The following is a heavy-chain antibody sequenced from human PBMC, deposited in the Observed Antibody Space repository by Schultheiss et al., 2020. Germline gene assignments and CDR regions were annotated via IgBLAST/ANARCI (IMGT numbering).Heavy chain of an antibody. CDR3: ARVSHPVGAIDY. Sequence: SETLSLTCTVSGGSISSYYWSWIRQPAGKGLEWIGRIYTSGSTNYNPSLKSRVTISVDTSKNQFSLKLSSVTAADTAVYYCARVSHPVGAIDYWGQGTLVTVSS. V-gene: IGHV4-4*07. J-gene: IGHJ4*02. CDR1: GGSISSYY. CDR2: IYTSGST. D-gene: IGHD3-16*01.